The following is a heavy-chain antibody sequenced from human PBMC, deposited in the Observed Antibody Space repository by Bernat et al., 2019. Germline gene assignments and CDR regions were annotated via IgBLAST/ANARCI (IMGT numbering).Heavy chain of an antibody. V-gene: IGHV3-48*03. J-gene: IGHJ5*02. CDR3: ARVRSCTGCPENCHWFDA. CDR2: ISSSGSTI. CDR1: GFTFSSYE. D-gene: IGHD2-8*02. Sequence: EVQLVESGGGLVQPGGSLRLSCAASGFTFSSYEMNWFRQAPGKGLEWVSYISSSGSTIDCAGSVKCRFTISGDSAKSSVYLRMNSLGAEDTAVYYCARVRSCTGCPENCHWFDARGQGALVTDSS.